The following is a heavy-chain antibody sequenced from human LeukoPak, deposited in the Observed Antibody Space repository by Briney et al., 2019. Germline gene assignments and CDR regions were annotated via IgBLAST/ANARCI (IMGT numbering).Heavy chain of an antibody. CDR1: GYTFTSYY. D-gene: IGHD3-16*02. CDR2: ISPSGGST. J-gene: IGHJ4*02. CDR3: ARALWGSYRYTSDY. Sequence: VASVKVSCKASGYTFTSYYIHWVRQAPGQGLEWMGIISPSGGSTGYAQKFQDRVTMSRDTSTSTVYMELSSLRSEDTAVYYCARALWGSYRYTSDYWGQGTLVTVSS. V-gene: IGHV1-46*01.